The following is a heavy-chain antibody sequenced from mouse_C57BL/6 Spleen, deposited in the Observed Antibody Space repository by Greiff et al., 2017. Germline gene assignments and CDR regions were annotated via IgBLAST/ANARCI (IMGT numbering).Heavy chain of an antibody. V-gene: IGHV1-54*01. CDR3: ARAGGYCTPCYFDY. D-gene: IGHD2-3*01. Sequence: VQLQQSGAELVRPGTSVKVSCKASGYAFTNYLIEWVKQRPGQGLEWIGVINPGSGGTNYNEKFKGKATLTADKSSSTAYMQLSSLTSEDSAVYFCARAGGYCTPCYFDYWGQGTTLTVSS. CDR2: INPGSGGT. J-gene: IGHJ2*01. CDR1: GYAFTNYL.